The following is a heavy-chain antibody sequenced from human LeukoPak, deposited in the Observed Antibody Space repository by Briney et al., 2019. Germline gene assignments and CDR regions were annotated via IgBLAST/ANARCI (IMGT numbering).Heavy chain of an antibody. D-gene: IGHD3-10*01. J-gene: IGHJ6*03. V-gene: IGHV3-43*02. Sequence: GGSLRLSCSASGFTFDDYAMDSVRQAPGKGLGWVSLISGDGGSTYYADSVKGRFTISRDNSKNSLYLQMNSLRTEDTALYYCAKEVITMVRGVINYYMDVWGKGTTVTVSS. CDR3: AKEVITMVRGVINYYMDV. CDR1: GFTFDDYA. CDR2: ISGDGGST.